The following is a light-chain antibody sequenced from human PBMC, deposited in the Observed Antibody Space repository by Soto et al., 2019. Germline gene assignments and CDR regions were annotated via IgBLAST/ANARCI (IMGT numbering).Light chain of an antibody. CDR1: QSVSRY. CDR2: DAS. Sequence: EIVLTQSPATLSLSPGERATLSCRASQSVSRYLAWYQQKPGQAPRLLIYDASNRATGIPARFSGSGSATDFTLTISSLAPEDFAVYYCQQRYNWLTFGGGTKVEIK. J-gene: IGKJ4*01. CDR3: QQRYNWLT. V-gene: IGKV3-11*01.